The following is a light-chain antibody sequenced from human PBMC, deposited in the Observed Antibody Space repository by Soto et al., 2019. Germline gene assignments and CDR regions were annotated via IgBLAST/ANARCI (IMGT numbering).Light chain of an antibody. J-gene: IGLJ3*02. CDR2: RDG. CDR1: TSNIGINT. V-gene: IGLV1-44*01. CDR3: AVWDNSMTAWV. Sequence: QPVLTQPPAASGTPGQRVTISCSGSTSNIGINTVNWYQHFPGTAPRLLIFRDGQRPSGVPARFFGSKSDTSASLAITGLRSEDEAHYYCAVWDNSMTAWVFGGGTKLTVL.